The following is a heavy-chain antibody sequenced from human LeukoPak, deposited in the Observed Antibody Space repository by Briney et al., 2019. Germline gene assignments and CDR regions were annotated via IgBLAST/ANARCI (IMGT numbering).Heavy chain of an antibody. J-gene: IGHJ4*02. D-gene: IGHD6-13*01. V-gene: IGHV3-7*01. CDR2: IKEDGSEK. Sequence: GGSLRLSCAASAFTFGRYWMTWVRQAPGKGLEWVANIKEDGSEKYYVDSVKGRFSISRDNTKNSLYLQMNSLRAEDTAVYYCARGGYTSSWYISRDYWGQGTLVTVSS. CDR1: AFTFGRYW. CDR3: ARGGYTSSWYISRDY.